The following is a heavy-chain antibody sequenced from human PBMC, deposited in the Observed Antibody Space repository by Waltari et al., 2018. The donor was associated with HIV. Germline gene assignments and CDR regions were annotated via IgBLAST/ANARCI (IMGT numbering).Heavy chain of an antibody. D-gene: IGHD1-26*01. CDR3: ARGVGATNGGAFDY. J-gene: IGHJ4*02. CDR2: IYYSGST. Sequence: QLQLQESGPGLVKPSETLSLTCTVSGGSISSISYYWGWISQPPGKGLEWIGSIYYSGSTYYNPSLKSRVTISVDTSKNQFSLKLSSVTAADTAVYYCARGVGATNGGAFDYWGQGTLVTVSS. V-gene: IGHV4-39*07. CDR1: GGSISSISYY.